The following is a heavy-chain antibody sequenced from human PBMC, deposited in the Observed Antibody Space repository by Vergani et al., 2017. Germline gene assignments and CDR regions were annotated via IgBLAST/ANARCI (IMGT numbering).Heavy chain of an antibody. CDR1: GFTFSSYA. D-gene: IGHD2-15*01. J-gene: IGHJ6*02. CDR2: ISGSGGST. Sequence: EVQLLESGGGLVQPGGSLRLSCAASGFTFSSYAMSWVRQAPGKGLEWVSAISGSGGSTYYADSEKGRFTISRDNSKNTLYLQMNSLRAEDTAVYYCATGNEDIYYYYGMDVWGQGTTVTVSS. CDR3: ATGNEDIYYYYGMDV. V-gene: IGHV3-23*01.